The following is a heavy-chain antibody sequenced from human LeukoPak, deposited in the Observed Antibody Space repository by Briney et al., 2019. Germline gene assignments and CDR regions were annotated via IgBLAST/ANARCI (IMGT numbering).Heavy chain of an antibody. CDR2: INAGNGNT. CDR1: GGTFSSYA. J-gene: IGHJ4*02. Sequence: ASVKVSCKASGGTFSSYAMHWVRQAPGQRLEWMGWINAGNGNTKYSQKFQGRVTITRDTSASTAYMELSSLRSEDTAVYYCARDLYSSSWTTRVYFDYWGQGTLVTVSS. V-gene: IGHV1-3*01. D-gene: IGHD6-13*01. CDR3: ARDLYSSSWTTRVYFDY.